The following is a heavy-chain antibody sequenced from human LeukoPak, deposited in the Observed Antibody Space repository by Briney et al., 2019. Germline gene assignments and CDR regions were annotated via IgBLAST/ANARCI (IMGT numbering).Heavy chain of an antibody. D-gene: IGHD2-8*02. CDR2: INAKSGDT. Sequence: ASVKVSCKASGYTFTGYYMHWVRQAPGQGLEWMGWINAKSGDTKYAQKFQARVTMTRDTSITTTYMEVSRLSSDDTAVYYCARQNTGQLDYWGQGTLVTVSS. CDR3: ARQNTGQLDY. J-gene: IGHJ4*02. CDR1: GYTFTGYY. V-gene: IGHV1-2*02.